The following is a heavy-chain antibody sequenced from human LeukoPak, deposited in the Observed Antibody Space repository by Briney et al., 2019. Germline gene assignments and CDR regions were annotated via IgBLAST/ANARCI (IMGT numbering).Heavy chain of an antibody. CDR3: VRVSSSRGKLDAFDI. J-gene: IGHJ3*02. CDR2: TNTYNGNT. D-gene: IGHD6-6*01. Sequence: ASVTVSCTASGYTLTIYGISWVRQAPGQELVCLGWTNTYNGNTNYAQNFQGRVTMTIDTSTNTAYMELRSLRSDDTAVYYCVRVSSSRGKLDAFDIWGQGTMVTVSS. V-gene: IGHV1-18*01. CDR1: GYTLTIYG.